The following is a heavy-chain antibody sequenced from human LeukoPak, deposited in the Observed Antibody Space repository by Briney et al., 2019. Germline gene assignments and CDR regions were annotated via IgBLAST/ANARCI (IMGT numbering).Heavy chain of an antibody. CDR2: ISGSGGST. CDR1: GFTFSSYA. J-gene: IGHJ4*02. Sequence: SGGSLRLSCAASGFTFSSYAMSWVRQAPGKGLEWVSAISGSGGSTYYADSVKGRFTISRDNSKNTLYLQMNSLRAEDTAVYYCARVEDYDILTGFDYWGQGTLVTVSS. CDR3: ARVEDYDILTGFDY. V-gene: IGHV3-23*01. D-gene: IGHD3-9*01.